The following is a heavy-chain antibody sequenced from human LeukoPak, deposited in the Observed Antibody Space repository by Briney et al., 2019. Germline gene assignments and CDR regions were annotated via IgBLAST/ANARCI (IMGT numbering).Heavy chain of an antibody. D-gene: IGHD3-3*01. J-gene: IGHJ4*02. Sequence: PGGSLRLSCAASGFTFSSYSMNWVRQAPGKGLEWVSSISSSSSYIYYADSVKGRFTVSRDNAKNSLYLQMNSLRAEDTAVYYCARGPYDFWSGYYLVVDYWGQGTLVTVSS. CDR1: GFTFSSYS. CDR2: ISSSSSYI. CDR3: ARGPYDFWSGYYLVVDY. V-gene: IGHV3-21*01.